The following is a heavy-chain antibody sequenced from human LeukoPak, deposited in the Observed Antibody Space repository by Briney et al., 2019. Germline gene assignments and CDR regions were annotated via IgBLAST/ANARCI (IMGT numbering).Heavy chain of an antibody. J-gene: IGHJ4*02. V-gene: IGHV4-39*01. CDR3: ARHWRTRFDY. CDR2: IYCSGST. CDR1: GGSISSSSYY. Sequence: PSETLSLTCTVSGGSISSSSYYWGWIRQPPGKGLEWIGSIYCSGSTYYNPSLKSRVTISVDTSKNQFSLKLSSVTAADTAVYYCARHWRTRFDYWGQGTLVTVSS.